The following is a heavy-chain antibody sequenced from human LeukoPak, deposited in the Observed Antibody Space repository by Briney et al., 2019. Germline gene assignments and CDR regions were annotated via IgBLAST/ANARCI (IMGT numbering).Heavy chain of an antibody. V-gene: IGHV1-8*01. Sequence: GASVKVSCKASGYTFTSYDINWVRQATGQGLEWMGWMNPNSGNTGYAQKFQGRVTMTRNTSISTAYMELSSLRSEDTAVYYCAGRYCSGGSCYWDYWGQGTLVTVSS. CDR2: MNPNSGNT. D-gene: IGHD2-15*01. CDR3: AGRYCSGGSCYWDY. J-gene: IGHJ4*02. CDR1: GYTFTSYD.